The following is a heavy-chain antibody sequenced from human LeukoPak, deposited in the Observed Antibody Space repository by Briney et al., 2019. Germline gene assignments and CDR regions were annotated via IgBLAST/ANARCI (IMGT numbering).Heavy chain of an antibody. V-gene: IGHV3-30*14. CDR1: EFTLSYYT. CDR2: ISYDGTNKYNA. D-gene: IGHD2-21*02. J-gene: IGHJ4*02. Sequence: GGSLRLSCAASEFTLSYYTMHWVRQAPGKGLEWVALISYDGTNKYNADYADSVKGRFIISRDNSKNTLYLQMNSLRADDTAVYYCASICRGDCDYWGQGTLVTVSS. CDR3: ASICRGDCDY.